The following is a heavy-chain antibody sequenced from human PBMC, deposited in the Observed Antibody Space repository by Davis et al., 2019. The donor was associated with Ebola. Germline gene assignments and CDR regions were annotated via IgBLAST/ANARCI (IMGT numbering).Heavy chain of an antibody. CDR3: VRQGGFCSHTNCYTDAFDI. V-gene: IGHV5-51*01. Sequence: GESLKISCKGSGYSFTGNWIGWVRQMRGKGLEWMGMIFPGYSDTRYTPSFQGQVTISADKSISTAYLQWSSLKASETAMYYCVRQGGFCSHTNCYTDAFDIWGQGTMVTVSS. CDR2: IFPGYSDT. D-gene: IGHD2-2*02. J-gene: IGHJ3*02. CDR1: GYSFTGNW.